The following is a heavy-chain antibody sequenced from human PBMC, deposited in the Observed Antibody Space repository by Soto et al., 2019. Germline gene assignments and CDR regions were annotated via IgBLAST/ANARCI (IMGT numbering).Heavy chain of an antibody. V-gene: IGHV1-69*02. CDR2: IIPILGIA. D-gene: IGHD2-21*02. Sequence: QVQLVQSGAEVKKPGSSVKVSCKASGGTFSSYTISWVRQAPGQGLEWMGRIIPILGIANYAQKFQGRVTITADKSTSTAYMELSSLRSEDTAVYYCAKGGDLSPPYAFDIWGQGTMVTVSS. CDR1: GGTFSSYT. J-gene: IGHJ3*02. CDR3: AKGGDLSPPYAFDI.